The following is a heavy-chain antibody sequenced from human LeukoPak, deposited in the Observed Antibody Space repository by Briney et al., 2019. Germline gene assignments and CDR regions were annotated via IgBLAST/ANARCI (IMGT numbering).Heavy chain of an antibody. CDR2: IYNSGSRT. J-gene: IGHJ4*02. Sequence: GGSLRLSCAASGFTFSTYSMTWVRQAPGKGLEWVSSIYNSGSRTFYGDSVKGRFTVSRDNSKNTLYLQMNSLRAEGTAVYYCAKDVAPDSGWDLDYWGQGTLVTVSS. V-gene: IGHV3-23*05. D-gene: IGHD6-19*01. CDR3: AKDVAPDSGWDLDY. CDR1: GFTFSTYS.